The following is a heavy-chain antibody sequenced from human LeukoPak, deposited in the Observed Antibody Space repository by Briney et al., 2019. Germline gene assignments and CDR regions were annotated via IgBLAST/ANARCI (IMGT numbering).Heavy chain of an antibody. CDR3: AIKVIAAAGRGLDY. D-gene: IGHD6-13*01. CDR2: MNPNSGNT. Sequence: ASVKVSCTASGYTFTSYDINWVRQATGQGLEWMGWMNPNSGNTGYAQKFQGRVTMTRNTSISTAYMELSSLRSEDTAVYYCAIKVIAAAGRGLDYWGQGTLVTVSS. J-gene: IGHJ4*02. V-gene: IGHV1-8*01. CDR1: GYTFTSYD.